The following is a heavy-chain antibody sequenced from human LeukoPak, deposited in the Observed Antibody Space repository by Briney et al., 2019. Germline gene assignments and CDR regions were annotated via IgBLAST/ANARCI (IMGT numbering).Heavy chain of an antibody. CDR2: ISSSGSTI. D-gene: IGHD3-3*01. Sequence: PGGSLRLSCAASGFTFSDYYMRWIRQAPGKGLEWVSYISSSGSTIHYADSVKGRFTISRDNAKNSLYLQMNSLRAEDTAVYYCARGSKSSIFGVLRRYYDYYMDVWGKGTTVTVSS. J-gene: IGHJ6*03. CDR1: GFTFSDYY. V-gene: IGHV3-11*04. CDR3: ARGSKSSIFGVLRRYYDYYMDV.